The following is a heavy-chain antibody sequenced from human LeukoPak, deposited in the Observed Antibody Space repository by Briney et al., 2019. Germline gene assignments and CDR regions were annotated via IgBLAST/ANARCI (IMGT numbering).Heavy chain of an antibody. CDR3: ARDHTSDHFFDS. D-gene: IGHD2/OR15-2a*01. Sequence: GGSLRLSCTASGFTFSYYDMNWVRQPPGKGLEWISYLSHTSGSEYFADSVRGRFTVSRDNAQNSFYLQMDSLRVEDTAVYYCARDHTSDHFFDSWGQGTLVTVSS. V-gene: IGHV3-48*01. CDR2: LSHTSGSE. J-gene: IGHJ4*02. CDR1: GFTFSYYD.